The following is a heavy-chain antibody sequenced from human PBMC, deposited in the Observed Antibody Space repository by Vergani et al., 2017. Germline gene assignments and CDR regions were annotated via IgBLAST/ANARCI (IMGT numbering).Heavy chain of an antibody. CDR3: ARARCIETCYMSNWLDS. D-gene: IGHD3-9*01. CDR2: IKSDGSIT. V-gene: IGHV3-74*03. J-gene: IGHJ5*01. Sequence: DVHLAESGGGFFQPGGSLRLSCSASGFSFNSYWMHWVRQVPGKGLLWVSRIKSDGSITAYADSVKGRFTISRDNAQNPLYLQMNSLRVDDTGVYYCARARCIETCYMSNWLDSWGQGTLVTVSS. CDR1: GFSFNSYW.